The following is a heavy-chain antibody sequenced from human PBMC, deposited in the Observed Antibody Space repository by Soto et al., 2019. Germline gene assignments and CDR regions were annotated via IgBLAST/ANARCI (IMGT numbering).Heavy chain of an antibody. CDR3: AKDRGAVTMIVVAKYYFDY. Sequence: EVQLLESGGGLVQPGGSLRLSCAASGFTFSSYAMSWVRQAPGKGLEWVSAISGSGGSTYYADSVNGRFTISRDNSKNTLYLQMNSLRAEDTAVYYCAKDRGAVTMIVVAKYYFDYWGQGTLVTVSS. CDR2: ISGSGGST. J-gene: IGHJ4*02. V-gene: IGHV3-23*01. CDR1: GFTFSSYA. D-gene: IGHD3-22*01.